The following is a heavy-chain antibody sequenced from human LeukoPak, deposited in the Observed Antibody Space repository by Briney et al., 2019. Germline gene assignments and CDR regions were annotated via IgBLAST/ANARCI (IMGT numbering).Heavy chain of an antibody. CDR2: IYTSGST. CDR3: ARELGENYDFWSGYYTLDY. Sequence: PSETLSLTCTVSGGSISSGSYYWSWIRQPAGKGLEWIGRIYTSGSTNYNPSLKSRVTISVDTSKNLFSLKLSSVTAADTAVYYCARELGENYDFWSGYYTLDYWGQGTLVTVSS. J-gene: IGHJ4*02. D-gene: IGHD3-3*01. CDR1: GGSISSGSYY. V-gene: IGHV4-61*02.